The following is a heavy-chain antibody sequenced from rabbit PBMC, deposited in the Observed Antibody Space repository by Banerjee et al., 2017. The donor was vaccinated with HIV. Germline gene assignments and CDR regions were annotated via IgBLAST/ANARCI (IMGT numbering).Heavy chain of an antibody. Sequence: QQQLEESGGDLVKPEGSLTLTCKASGFDFSSNAMCWVRQAPGKGLEWIACINTSSGNTVYASWAKGRFTISKTSSTTVTLQMTSLTAADTATYFCARDDYGVMWLDLWGPGTLVTVS. CDR3: ARDDYGVMWLDL. CDR1: GFDFSSNA. J-gene: IGHJ5*01. CDR2: INTSSGNT. V-gene: IGHV1S45*01. D-gene: IGHD2-1*01.